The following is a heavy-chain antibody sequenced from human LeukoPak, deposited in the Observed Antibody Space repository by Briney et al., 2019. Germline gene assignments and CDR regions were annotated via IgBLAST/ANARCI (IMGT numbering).Heavy chain of an antibody. D-gene: IGHD2-21*02. CDR2: IYTSGST. CDR1: GGSISSYY. CDR3: ARGNCIYDCYDDY. Sequence: PSETLSLTCTVSGGSISSYYWSWIRQPAGKGLEWIGRIYTSGSTNYNPSLKSRLSMSVDTSMNQFSLNLTSVTAADTAVYYCARGNCIYDCYDDYWGQGTLVTVSS. V-gene: IGHV4-4*07. J-gene: IGHJ4*02.